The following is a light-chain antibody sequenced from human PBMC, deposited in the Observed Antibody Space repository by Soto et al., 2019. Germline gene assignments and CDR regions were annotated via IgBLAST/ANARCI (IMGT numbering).Light chain of an antibody. V-gene: IGKV1-5*03. CDR1: HSIIKW. CDR2: EAS. Sequence: DIQMTQSPTTLSASVGDRVTITCRASHSIIKWLAWYQQKPGKAPNLLIYEASTLQSGVPSRFSGSGSGTEFSLTINSLQADDFATYYCQQYHIYSWTFGQGTKVDIK. J-gene: IGKJ1*01. CDR3: QQYHIYSWT.